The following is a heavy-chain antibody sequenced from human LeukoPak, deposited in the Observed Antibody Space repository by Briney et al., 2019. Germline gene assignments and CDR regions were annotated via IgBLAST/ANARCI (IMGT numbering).Heavy chain of an antibody. D-gene: IGHD2-2*01. V-gene: IGHV4-59*01. CDR2: IHYSGST. CDR1: GGSISSYY. CDR3: ARTTEDCRSPRCYQFRVDP. Sequence: GSLRLSCAASGGSISSYYWSWIRQPPGKGLEWIGYIHYSGSTSYNPSLKSRVTISVDTSKNQISLKVRSVTAADTAVYYCARTTEDCRSPRCYQFRVDPWGQGTLVTVSS. J-gene: IGHJ5*02.